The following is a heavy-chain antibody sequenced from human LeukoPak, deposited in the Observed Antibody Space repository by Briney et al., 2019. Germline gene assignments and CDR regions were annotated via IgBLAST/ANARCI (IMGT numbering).Heavy chain of an antibody. CDR1: GFTFSSYT. Sequence: GGSLRLSCAASGFTFSSYTMHWVRQAPGKGLEWVSCISTSSSYIYYADSVKGRFTISRDNAENSLYLQMNSLRAEDTAVYYCARGGSTTTMTTDFDYWGQGTLVTVSS. J-gene: IGHJ4*02. V-gene: IGHV3-21*01. CDR3: ARGGSTTTMTTDFDY. D-gene: IGHD4-17*01. CDR2: ISTSSSYI.